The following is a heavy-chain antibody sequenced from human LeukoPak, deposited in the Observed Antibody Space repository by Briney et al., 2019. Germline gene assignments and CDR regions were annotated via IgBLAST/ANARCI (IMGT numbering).Heavy chain of an antibody. CDR3: ARNPYGDHNFDY. CDR2: ISYDGSNK. V-gene: IGHV3-30-3*01. CDR1: GFTFSSYA. Sequence: GRSLRLSCAASGFTFSSYAMHWVRQAPGKGLEWVAVISYDGSNKYYADSVKGRFTISRDNSKNSLYLQMNSLRAEDTAVYYCARNPYGDHNFDYWGQGTLVTVSS. J-gene: IGHJ4*02. D-gene: IGHD4-17*01.